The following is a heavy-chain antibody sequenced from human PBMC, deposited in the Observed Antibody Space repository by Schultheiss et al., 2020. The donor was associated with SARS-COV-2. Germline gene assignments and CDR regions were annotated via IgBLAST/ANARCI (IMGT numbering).Heavy chain of an antibody. CDR2: ISSSSSTI. J-gene: IGHJ6*02. CDR3: ARYCSGGSCYLRPGGGMDV. V-gene: IGHV3-48*02. Sequence: GGSLRLSCAASGFTFSDHYMDWVRQAPGKGLEWVSYISSSSSTIYYADSVKGRFTISRDNAKNSLYLQMNSLRDEDTAVYYCARYCSGGSCYLRPGGGMDVWGQGTTVTVSS. D-gene: IGHD2-15*01. CDR1: GFTFSDHY.